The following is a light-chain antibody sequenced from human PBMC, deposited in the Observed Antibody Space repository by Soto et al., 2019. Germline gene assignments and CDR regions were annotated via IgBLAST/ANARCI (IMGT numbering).Light chain of an antibody. CDR3: QQYGSSPPFT. CDR1: QSVSSSY. J-gene: IGKJ3*01. V-gene: IGKV3-20*01. Sequence: EIVLTQSPGTLSLSPGERATLSCRASQSVSSSYLAWYQQKPGQAPRLLIYGASSRATGIPDRFCGSGSGTDFTLTISRLEPEDFAVYYCQQYGSSPPFTFGPATTVDIK. CDR2: GAS.